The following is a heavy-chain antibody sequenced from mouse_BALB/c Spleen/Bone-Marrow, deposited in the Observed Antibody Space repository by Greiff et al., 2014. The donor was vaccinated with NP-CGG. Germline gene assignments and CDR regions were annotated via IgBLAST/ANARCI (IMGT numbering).Heavy chain of an antibody. V-gene: IGHV5-6-3*01. CDR2: INSNGGST. Sequence: DVQLVESGGGLVQPGGSLKISCAASGFTFSSYGMSWVRQTPDKRLDLVATINSNGGSTYYPDSVKGRFTISRDNAKNTLYLQMSSLKPEDTAMYYCARDNYYDYDGFAYWGQGTLVTVSA. CDR1: GFTFSSYG. D-gene: IGHD2-4*01. CDR3: ARDNYYDYDGFAY. J-gene: IGHJ3*01.